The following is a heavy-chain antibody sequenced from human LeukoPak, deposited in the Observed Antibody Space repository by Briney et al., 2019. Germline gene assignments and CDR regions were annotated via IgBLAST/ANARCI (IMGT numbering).Heavy chain of an antibody. CDR3: ARGFEYNYRYTFGY. V-gene: IGHV4-59*01. CDR2: IYSGST. J-gene: IGHJ4*02. D-gene: IGHD5-18*01. Sequence: PSETLSLTCTVSGGSISSYYWSWIRQPPAKGLEWIGYIYSGSTDYNPSLKSRVTISVDTSKNQFSLQLSSVTAADTAVYYCARGFEYNYRYTFGYWGQGTLVTVSS. CDR1: GGSISSYY.